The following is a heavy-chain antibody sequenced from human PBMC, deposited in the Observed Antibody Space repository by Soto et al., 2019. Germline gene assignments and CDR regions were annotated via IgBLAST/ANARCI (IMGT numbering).Heavy chain of an antibody. D-gene: IGHD5-12*01. Sequence: ASVKVSCKASGDTFSSYAISWVRQAPGQGLEWMGGIIPIFGTANYAQKFQGRVTITADESTSTAYMELSSLRSEDTAVYYCASGLATIAHYYYYYGMDVWGQGTTVTVSS. CDR2: IIPIFGTA. V-gene: IGHV1-69*13. J-gene: IGHJ6*02. CDR1: GDTFSSYA. CDR3: ASGLATIAHYYYYYGMDV.